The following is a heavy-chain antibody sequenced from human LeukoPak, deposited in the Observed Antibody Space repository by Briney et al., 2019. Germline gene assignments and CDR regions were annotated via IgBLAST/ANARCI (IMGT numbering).Heavy chain of an antibody. V-gene: IGHV3-23*01. D-gene: IGHD4-17*01. J-gene: IGHJ4*02. Sequence: GGSLRLSCAASGFTFSSYAMSWVRQAPGKGLEWVSAISGSGGSTYYADSVKGQFTISRDNSKNTLYLQMNSLRAEDTAVYYCAKERRGVTTAPPLDYWGQGTLVTVSS. CDR3: AKERRGVTTAPPLDY. CDR2: ISGSGGST. CDR1: GFTFSSYA.